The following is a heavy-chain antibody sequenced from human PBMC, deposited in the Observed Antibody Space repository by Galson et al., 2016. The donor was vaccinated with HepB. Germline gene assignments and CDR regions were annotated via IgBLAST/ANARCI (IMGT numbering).Heavy chain of an antibody. CDR2: ISYSGST. D-gene: IGHD2-8*02. J-gene: IGHJ4*02. CDR3: ATGHSGGGKRYPPNQPYFDS. V-gene: IGHV4-31*03. CDR1: GGSMSSGTYY. Sequence: TLSLTCTVSGGSMSSGTYYWSWIRQHPGKGLEWIGYISYSGSTDYNPSLKSRVTISVDMSKNQFSLKLSSVTAADTAVYFCATGHSGGGKRYPPNQPYFDSWGQGTLVTVSS.